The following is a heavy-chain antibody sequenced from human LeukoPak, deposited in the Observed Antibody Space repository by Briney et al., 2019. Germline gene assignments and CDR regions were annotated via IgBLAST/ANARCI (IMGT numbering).Heavy chain of an antibody. CDR2: TIPIFGTA. CDR3: AREGYYDSSGYYYY. D-gene: IGHD3-22*01. Sequence: GASVKVSCKASGGTFSSYAISWVRQAPGQGLEWMGGTIPIFGTANYAQKFQGRVTITTDESTSTAYMELSSLRSEDTAVYYCAREGYYDSSGYYYYWGQGTLVTVSS. J-gene: IGHJ4*02. V-gene: IGHV1-69*05. CDR1: GGTFSSYA.